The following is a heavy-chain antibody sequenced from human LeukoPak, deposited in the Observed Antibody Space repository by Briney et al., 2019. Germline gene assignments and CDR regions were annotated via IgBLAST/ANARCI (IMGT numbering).Heavy chain of an antibody. V-gene: IGHV3-13*01. CDR1: GFTFSSYD. Sequence: GGSLRLSCAASGFTFSSYDMHWVRQATGKGLEWVSAIGTAGDTYYPGSVKSRFTISRENAKNSLYLQMNSLRAGDTAVYYCARGPYGSGSYRYYYYYYMDVWGKGTTVTVSS. CDR3: ARGPYGSGSYRYYYYYYMDV. D-gene: IGHD3-10*01. J-gene: IGHJ6*03. CDR2: IGTAGDT.